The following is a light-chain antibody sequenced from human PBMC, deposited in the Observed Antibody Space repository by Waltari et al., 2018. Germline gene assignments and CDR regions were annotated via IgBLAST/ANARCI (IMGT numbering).Light chain of an antibody. CDR1: QSINKW. Sequence: DIQMTQSPSTLSASVGDRFSITCRASQSINKWFAWYQQKPGKAPKLLIYKASALESWVPSRFSGSGSGTEFTLTISSLQPDDFATYYCQQYNSYSLLSFGGGTKVEIK. CDR2: KAS. V-gene: IGKV1-5*03. J-gene: IGKJ4*01. CDR3: QQYNSYSLLS.